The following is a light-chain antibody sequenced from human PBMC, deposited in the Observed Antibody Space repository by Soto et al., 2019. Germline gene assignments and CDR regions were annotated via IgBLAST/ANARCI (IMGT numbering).Light chain of an antibody. V-gene: IGKV3-15*01. Sequence: ERVMTQSPATLSVSPGERATLSCRASQTVTSNLAWYQQKPCQAPRLLVYGASTTAPGIPARFSGRGSGTEFTLAISSLQSEDTAVYYWQQYDNWPRTFGQGTKLEIK. CDR1: QTVTSN. CDR3: QQYDNWPRT. CDR2: GAS. J-gene: IGKJ2*01.